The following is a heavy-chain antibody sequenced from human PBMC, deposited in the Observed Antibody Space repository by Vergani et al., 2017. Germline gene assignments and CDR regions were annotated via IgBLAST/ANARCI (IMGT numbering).Heavy chain of an antibody. CDR3: ARDGAGYDILTGYYSYEYFQH. V-gene: IGHV1-18*04. D-gene: IGHD3-9*01. J-gene: IGHJ1*01. CDR2: ISAYNGNT. CDR1: GYTFTSYY. Sequence: QVQLVQSGAEVKKPGASVKVSCKASGYTFTSYYMHWVRQAPGQGLEWMGWISAYNGNTNYAQKLQGRVTMTTDTSTSTAYMELRSLRSDDTAVYYCARDGAGYDILTGYYSYEYFQHWGQGTLVTVSS.